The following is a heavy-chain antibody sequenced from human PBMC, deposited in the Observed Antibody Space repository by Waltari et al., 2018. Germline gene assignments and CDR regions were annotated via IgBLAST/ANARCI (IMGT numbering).Heavy chain of an antibody. CDR3: EVDIVATMGGDFDY. CDR2: IKQEGSEK. CDR1: GFTFSSYW. J-gene: IGHJ4*02. V-gene: IGHV3-7*01. Sequence: EVQLVESGGGLVQPGGSLRLSCAASGFTFSSYWMSWVRQAPGKGLEWVANIKQEGSEKYYVDSVKGRFTSSRDNAKNSLYLKMNSLRAEDTAVYYCEVDIVATMGGDFDYWGQGTLVTVSS. D-gene: IGHD5-12*01.